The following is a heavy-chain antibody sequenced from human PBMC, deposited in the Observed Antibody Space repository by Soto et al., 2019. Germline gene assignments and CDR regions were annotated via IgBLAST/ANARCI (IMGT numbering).Heavy chain of an antibody. CDR2: IYHSGST. CDR1: GGSISSSNW. V-gene: IGHV4-4*02. CDR3: ALSGYSYGSFDY. Sequence: SETLSLTCAVSGGSISSSNWWSWVRQPPGKGLGWIGGIYHSGSTNYNPSLKSRVTISVDKSKNQFSLKLSSVTAADTAVYYCALSGYSYGSFDYWGQGTLVTVSS. J-gene: IGHJ4*02. D-gene: IGHD5-18*01.